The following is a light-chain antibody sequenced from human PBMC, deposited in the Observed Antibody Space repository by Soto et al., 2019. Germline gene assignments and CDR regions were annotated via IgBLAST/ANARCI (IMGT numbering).Light chain of an antibody. CDR3: QQYYRTPPT. CDR1: QRVLYSSNTKNY. J-gene: IGKJ4*01. V-gene: IGKV4-1*01. CDR2: WSS. Sequence: DIVMTQSPDSLAVSLGERATINCKSSQRVLYSSNTKNYLAWYQQKPGQPPKLLIHWSSTREFGVPDRFSGGGSGTDFTLTISTLHAEDVAVYYCQQYYRTPPTFGGGTKVEIK.